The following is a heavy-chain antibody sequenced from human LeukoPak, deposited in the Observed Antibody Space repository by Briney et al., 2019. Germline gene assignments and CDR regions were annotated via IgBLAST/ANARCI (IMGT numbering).Heavy chain of an antibody. CDR1: GYTFTSYG. J-gene: IGHJ6*03. V-gene: IGHV1-18*01. D-gene: IGHD3-10*01. Sequence: ASVKVSCKASGYTFTSYGISWVRQAPGQGLEWMGWISAYNGNTNYAQKLQGRVTMTTDTSTSTAYMELRSLRSDDTAVFYCARDGAGWDYYYYYMDVWGKGTTVTVSS. CDR3: ARDGAGWDYYYYYMDV. CDR2: ISAYNGNT.